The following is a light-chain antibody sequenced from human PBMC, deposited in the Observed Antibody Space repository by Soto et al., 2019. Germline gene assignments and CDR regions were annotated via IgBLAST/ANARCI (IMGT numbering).Light chain of an antibody. CDR3: QQYGNPPPNA. V-gene: IGKV3-20*01. J-gene: IGKJ2*01. Sequence: EIELTQSPGTLSLSPGERATLSCRASQSVSSSYLAWYQQKPGQAPRVLIHGASSRATGIPDRFSGSGSGTDFTLTISRLEPEDFAVDFCQQYGNPPPNALGQGTKVEIK. CDR2: GAS. CDR1: QSVSSSY.